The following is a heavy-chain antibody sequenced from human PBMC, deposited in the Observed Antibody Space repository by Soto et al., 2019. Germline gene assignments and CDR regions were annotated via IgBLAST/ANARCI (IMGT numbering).Heavy chain of an antibody. V-gene: IGHV1-3*01. CDR2: INAGNGNT. CDR1: GYTFTSYA. J-gene: IGHJ4*02. Sequence: QVQLVQSGAEVKKPGASVKVSCKASGYTFTSYAMHWVRQAPGQRLEWMGWINAGNGNTKYSQKFQGRVTITRDTPASTAYMELSSLRSEDTAVYSCAKSATVPAAIAYWGQGPLVTVSS. CDR3: AKSATVPAAIAY. D-gene: IGHD2-2*02.